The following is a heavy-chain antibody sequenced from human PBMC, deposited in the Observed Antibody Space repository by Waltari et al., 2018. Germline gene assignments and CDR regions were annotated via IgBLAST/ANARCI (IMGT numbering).Heavy chain of an antibody. CDR3: TTGSTTDVDY. V-gene: IGHV3-49*04. Sequence: EVQLVESGGGLVQPGRSLRLSCTASGFTFGDYAMSWVRQAPGKGLEWVGFIRSKAYGGTTEYAASVKGRFTISRDDSKSIAYLQMNSLKTEDTAVYYCTTGSTTDVDYWCQGTLVTVSS. CDR2: IRSKAYGGTT. J-gene: IGHJ4*02. D-gene: IGHD4-4*01. CDR1: GFTFGDYA.